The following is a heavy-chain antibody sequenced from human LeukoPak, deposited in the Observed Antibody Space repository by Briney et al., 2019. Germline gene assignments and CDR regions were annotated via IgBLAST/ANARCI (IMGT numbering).Heavy chain of an antibody. D-gene: IGHD3/OR15-3a*01. Sequence: GGSLRLSCAASGFTFSNAWMSWVRQAPGKGLEWVGRIKSKTDGGTTDYAAPVKGRFTTSRDDSKNTLYLQMNSLKTEDTAVYYCTTDRTVPIPLLDYWGQGTLVTVSS. CDR3: TTDRTVPIPLLDY. V-gene: IGHV3-15*01. CDR1: GFTFSNAW. CDR2: IKSKTDGGTT. J-gene: IGHJ4*02.